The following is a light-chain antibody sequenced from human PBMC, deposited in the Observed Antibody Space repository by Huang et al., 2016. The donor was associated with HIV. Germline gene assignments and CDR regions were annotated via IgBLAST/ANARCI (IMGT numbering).Light chain of an antibody. CDR1: QSVTSNY. V-gene: IGKV3-20*01. CDR3: QQYGNSLA. CDR2: GAS. Sequence: EIVLTQSPGTLSLSPGERATLSCRASQSVTSNYLAWYQQKPGQAPRLRIYGASSRATGSPDRFSGSGSGTDFTLTVSRLEPEDFAMYYCQQYGNSLAFGQGTRLEIK. J-gene: IGKJ5*01.